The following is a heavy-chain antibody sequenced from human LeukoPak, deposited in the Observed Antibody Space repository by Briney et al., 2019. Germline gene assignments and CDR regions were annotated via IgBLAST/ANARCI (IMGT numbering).Heavy chain of an antibody. D-gene: IGHD6-19*01. J-gene: IGHJ6*02. CDR1: GGSTSSYY. V-gene: IGHV4-59*03. CDR3: AIQVAGEFHYDGMDV. Sequence: SEALSLTCTVSGGSTSSYYWSWIRQPPGKGLEWIGYIYYSGSTNYKPSLQSRVTISVDTSKNQFSLMLSSVTAADTAVYYGAIQVAGEFHYDGMDVWGQGTTVTVSS. CDR2: IYYSGST.